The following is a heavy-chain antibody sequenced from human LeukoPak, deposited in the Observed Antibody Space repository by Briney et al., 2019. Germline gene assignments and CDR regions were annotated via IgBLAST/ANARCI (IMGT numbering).Heavy chain of an antibody. CDR2: IYHSGST. J-gene: IGHJ6*04. CDR3: ARYCSSTSCYLLGMDV. CDR1: GGSISSGGYS. V-gene: IGHV4-30-2*01. Sequence: PSETLSLTCAVSGGSISSGGYSWSWIRQPPGKGLEWIGYIYHSGSTYYNPSLKSRVTISVDRSKNQFSLKLSSVTAADTAVYYCARYCSSTSCYLLGMDVWGKGTTVTVSS. D-gene: IGHD2-2*01.